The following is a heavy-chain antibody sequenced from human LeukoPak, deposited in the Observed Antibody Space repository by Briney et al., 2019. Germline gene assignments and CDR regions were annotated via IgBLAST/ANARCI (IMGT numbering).Heavy chain of an antibody. J-gene: IGHJ4*02. Sequence: GGSLRLSSAASGFTFSSYAMSWVRQAPGKGLEWVSAISGSGGSTYYADSVKGRFTISRDNSKNTLYLQMNSLRAEDTAVYYCAKDVLQRLGRGAYYFDDWGQGTLVTVSS. CDR1: GFTFSSYA. CDR3: AKDVLQRLGRGAYYFDD. CDR2: ISGSGGST. V-gene: IGHV3-23*01. D-gene: IGHD6-25*01.